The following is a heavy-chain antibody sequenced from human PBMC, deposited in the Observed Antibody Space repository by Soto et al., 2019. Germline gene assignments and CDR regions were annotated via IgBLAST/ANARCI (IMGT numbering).Heavy chain of an antibody. CDR1: GFSFGSYA. Sequence: GGSLRLSCSAAGFSFGSYALSWVRQAPGKGLEWVSTISGSDGKTFYADSVKGRFSISRDTSQSTLYLQMNSLRADDTAMYYCARWSYLDYWGQGTRVTVSS. J-gene: IGHJ4*02. CDR2: ISGSDGKT. D-gene: IGHD3-3*01. CDR3: ARWSYLDY. V-gene: IGHV3-23*01.